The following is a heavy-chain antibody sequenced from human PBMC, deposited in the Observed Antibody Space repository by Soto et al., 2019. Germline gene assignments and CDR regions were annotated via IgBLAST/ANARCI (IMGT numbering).Heavy chain of an antibody. CDR2: INSDGTGA. J-gene: IGHJ4*02. Sequence: QPGGSLRLSCAASGLTLSNYWMHWVRQAPGKGLVWVSRINSDGTGASYADSVKGRFTISRDNAKKTLYLQMNSLRAEDTAVYYCARVRHYSDSSGLYYWGQGTLVTVSS. V-gene: IGHV3-74*01. CDR3: ARVRHYSDSSGLYY. CDR1: GLTLSNYW. D-gene: IGHD3-22*01.